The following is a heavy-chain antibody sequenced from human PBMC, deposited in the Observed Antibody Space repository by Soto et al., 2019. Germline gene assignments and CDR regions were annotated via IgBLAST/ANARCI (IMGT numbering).Heavy chain of an antibody. V-gene: IGHV3-30*18. D-gene: IGHD2-2*01. CDR3: AKGSTPITHFDS. CDR1: GFTFSSYG. CDR2: ISYDGSNK. J-gene: IGHJ4*02. Sequence: QVQLVESGGGVVQPGRSLRLSCAASGFTFSSYGMHWVRQAPGKGLEWVAVISYDGSNKYYADSVKGRFTISRDNSKNTLYLKMNSLRVEDLVVYYCAKGSTPITHFDSWGQGTLVPVPS.